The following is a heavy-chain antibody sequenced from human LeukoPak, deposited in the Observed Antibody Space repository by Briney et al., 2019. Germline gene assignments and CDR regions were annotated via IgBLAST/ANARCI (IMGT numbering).Heavy chain of an antibody. D-gene: IGHD2-21*01. J-gene: IGHJ5*02. Sequence: GGSLRLSCSASGFILNNYWMHWVRQHPGKGLEWVSRLSTDGTTNYADSMRGRFSVFRDNSKNTMYLQMNSLGVEDAAVYYCARDPGGGGARGHNWFDLWGQGALVTVSS. CDR1: GFILNNYW. CDR2: LSTDGTT. V-gene: IGHV3-74*01. CDR3: ARDPGGGGARGHNWFDL.